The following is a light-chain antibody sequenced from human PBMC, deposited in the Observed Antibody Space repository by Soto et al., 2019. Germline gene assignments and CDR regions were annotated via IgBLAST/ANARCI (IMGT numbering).Light chain of an antibody. CDR1: SSDVGGYNY. CDR3: SSYTSSSTLV. V-gene: IGLV2-14*03. Sequence: QSVLTQPASVSGSPGQSITISCTGTSSDVGGYNYVSWYQQYPGKAHKLMIFDVSNRPSGVSDRFSGSKSGNTASLTISGLQAEDEADYYCSSYTSSSTLVFGGGTKLTVL. CDR2: DVS. J-gene: IGLJ2*01.